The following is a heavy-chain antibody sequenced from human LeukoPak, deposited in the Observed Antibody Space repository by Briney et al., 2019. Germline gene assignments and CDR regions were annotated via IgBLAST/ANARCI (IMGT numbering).Heavy chain of an antibody. CDR3: ARQGPTTGTDYFDY. V-gene: IGHV4-39*01. D-gene: IGHD1-1*01. J-gene: IGHJ4*02. CDR2: IYYSGST. Sequence: SETLSLTCTVSSGSISSSSYYWGWLRQPPGKGLEWVGSIYYSGSTYYNPSLKSRVTMSVDTSKNQFSLKLSSVTAADTAVYYCARQGPTTGTDYFDYWGQGTLVTVSS. CDR1: SGSISSSSYY.